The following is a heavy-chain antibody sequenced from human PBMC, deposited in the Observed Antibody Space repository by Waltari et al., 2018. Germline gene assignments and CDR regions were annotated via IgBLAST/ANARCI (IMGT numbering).Heavy chain of an antibody. V-gene: IGHV4-39*07. CDR2: IYYSGST. J-gene: IGHJ6*02. Sequence: QLQLQESGPGLVKPSETLSLTCTVSGGSISSSSYYWGWIRQPPGKGLEWIGSIYYSGSTYYNPSLKSRVTISVDTSKNQFSLKLSSVTAADTAVYYCAIEYSSSWDWGRNYGMDVWGQGTTVTVSS. CDR1: GGSISSSSYY. D-gene: IGHD6-13*01. CDR3: AIEYSSSWDWGRNYGMDV.